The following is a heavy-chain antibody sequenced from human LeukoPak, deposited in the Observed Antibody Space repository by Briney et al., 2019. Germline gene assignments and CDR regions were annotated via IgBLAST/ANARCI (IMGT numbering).Heavy chain of an antibody. V-gene: IGHV4-39*02. Sequence: PSETLSLTCTVSGGSISGSSYYWGWIRQPPGKGLEWIGSIYYSGSTYYNPSLKSRVTISVDTSKNQFSLKLNSVTATDTAVYYCARDTGYSYGYDYYYGMDVWGQGTTVTVSS. J-gene: IGHJ6*02. D-gene: IGHD5-18*01. CDR1: GGSISGSSYY. CDR3: ARDTGYSYGYDYYYGMDV. CDR2: IYYSGST.